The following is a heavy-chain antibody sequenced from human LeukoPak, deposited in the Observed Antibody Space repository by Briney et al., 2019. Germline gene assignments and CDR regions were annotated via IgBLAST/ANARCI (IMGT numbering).Heavy chain of an antibody. D-gene: IGHD3-22*01. CDR1: GFTFSSYA. V-gene: IGHV3-23*01. J-gene: IGHJ4*02. CDR2: ISGSGGST. CDR3: AKDRRRHYYDSSGPY. Sequence: LAGGSLRLSCAASGFTFSSYAMSWVRQAPGKGLEWVSAISGSGGSTYYADSVKGRFTISRDNSKNTLYLQMNSLRAEDTAVYYRAKDRRRHYYDSSGPYWGQGTLVTVSS.